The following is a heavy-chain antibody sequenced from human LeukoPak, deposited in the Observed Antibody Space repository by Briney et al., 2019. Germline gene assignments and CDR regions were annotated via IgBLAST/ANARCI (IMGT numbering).Heavy chain of an antibody. Sequence: GASVKGSCKASVYTFTSYGISGVRQAPGQGLEWMGWISAYNGNTNYAQKLQGRVTMTTDTSTSTAYMELRSLRSDDTAVYYCARAYGDYSVGEYYFDYWGQGTLVTVSS. CDR3: ARAYGDYSVGEYYFDY. CDR2: ISAYNGNT. D-gene: IGHD4-17*01. V-gene: IGHV1-18*01. J-gene: IGHJ4*02. CDR1: VYTFTSYG.